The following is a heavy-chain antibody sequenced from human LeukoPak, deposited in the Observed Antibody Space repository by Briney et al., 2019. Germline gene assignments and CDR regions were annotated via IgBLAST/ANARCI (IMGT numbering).Heavy chain of an antibody. CDR3: ARDKGPYWYFDL. CDR1: GGSISSYY. CDR2: IYNSGST. J-gene: IGHJ2*01. Sequence: KASETLSLTCAVSGGSISSYYWNWIRQPPGKGLEWIGNIYNSGSTDYNPSLKSRVTISVNLSKKLISLKLTSVTAADTALYYCARDKGPYWYFDLWGRGTLVTVSS. V-gene: IGHV4-59*01.